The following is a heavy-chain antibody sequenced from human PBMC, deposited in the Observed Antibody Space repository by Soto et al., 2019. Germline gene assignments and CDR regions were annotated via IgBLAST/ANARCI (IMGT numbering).Heavy chain of an antibody. CDR2: IKPTGGST. CDR3: ARVDPPAKS. V-gene: IGHV1-46*01. D-gene: IGHD2-2*01. J-gene: IGHJ5*02. CDR1: GYTFTSYY. Sequence: GASVKVSCKASGYTFTSYYMHWVRQAPGQGLEWMGMIKPTGGSTSYAQKFQGRVTISRDNAKNSLYLQMNSLRAEDTAVYYCARVDPPAKSWGQGTLVTVSS.